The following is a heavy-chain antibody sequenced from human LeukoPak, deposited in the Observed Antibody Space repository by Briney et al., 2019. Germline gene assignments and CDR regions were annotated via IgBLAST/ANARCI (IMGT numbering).Heavy chain of an antibody. Sequence: GGSLRLSCAASGFIFSSYGMHWVRQAPGKGLEWVAFIRYDGSNKYYADSVKGRFTISRDNAKNSLYLQMNSLRAEDTAVYYCARDSIGYSYGTGYWGQGTLVTVSS. CDR2: IRYDGSNK. CDR3: ARDSIGYSYGTGY. CDR1: GFIFSSYG. J-gene: IGHJ4*02. V-gene: IGHV3-30*02. D-gene: IGHD5-18*01.